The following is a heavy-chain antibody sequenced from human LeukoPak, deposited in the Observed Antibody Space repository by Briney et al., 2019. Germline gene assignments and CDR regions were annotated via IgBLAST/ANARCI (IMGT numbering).Heavy chain of an antibody. D-gene: IGHD6-25*01. CDR3: AKISSSAESNFDY. CDR2: IWPDGSKK. J-gene: IGHJ4*02. CDR1: GFTFGTYA. Sequence: PGRSLRLSCAASGFTFGTYAVHWVRQAPGKGLERVAFIWPDGSKKYYADSVKGRFAISRENSKNTVYLQMNDLRPEDTALYFCAKISSSAESNFDYWGQGTLLTVSS. V-gene: IGHV3-33*06.